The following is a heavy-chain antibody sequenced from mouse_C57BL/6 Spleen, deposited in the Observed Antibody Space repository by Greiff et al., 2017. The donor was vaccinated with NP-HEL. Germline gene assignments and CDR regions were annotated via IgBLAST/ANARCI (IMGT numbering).Heavy chain of an antibody. CDR2: IAPSDNFS. D-gene: IGHD4-1*01. CDR1: GYTFTNYW. CDR3: AKMANWDYFDY. Sequence: QVQLQQPGAELVKPGASVRLSCKASGYTFTNYWMQWVRQRPGQGLEWIGEIAPSDNFSNCNQKFKGKATLTVDTSSSTAYMQLSSLTSEDSAVYYCAKMANWDYFDYWGQGTTLTVSS. V-gene: IGHV1-50*01. J-gene: IGHJ2*01.